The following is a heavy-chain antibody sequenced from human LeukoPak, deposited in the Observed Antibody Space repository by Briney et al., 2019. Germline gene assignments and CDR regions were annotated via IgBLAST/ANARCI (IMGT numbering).Heavy chain of an antibody. J-gene: IGHJ3*02. CDR1: GGSFSGYY. CDR2: INHSGST. CDR3: ARRRRFAFDI. Sequence: SETLSLTCAVYGGSFSGYYWSWIRQPPGKGLEWIGEINHSGSTNYNPSLKSRVTISVDTSKNQFSLKLSSVTAADTAVYYCARRRRFAFDIWGQGTMVTVSS. V-gene: IGHV4-34*01.